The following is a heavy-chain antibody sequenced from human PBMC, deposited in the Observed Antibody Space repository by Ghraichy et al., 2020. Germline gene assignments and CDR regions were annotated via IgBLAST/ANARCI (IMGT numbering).Heavy chain of an antibody. D-gene: IGHD3-22*01. CDR1: EFTFGSYA. Sequence: LSLTCAASEFTFGSYAMSWVRQAPGRGLEWVAAISGGGRSTFHAESVKGRFTISRDNSKNTLYLQMNSLRVEDTAVYYCAKDQNFEEGYYFDSSGFDHWGQGTLVTVSS. CDR2: ISGGGRST. V-gene: IGHV3-23*01. J-gene: IGHJ5*02. CDR3: AKDQNFEEGYYFDSSGFDH.